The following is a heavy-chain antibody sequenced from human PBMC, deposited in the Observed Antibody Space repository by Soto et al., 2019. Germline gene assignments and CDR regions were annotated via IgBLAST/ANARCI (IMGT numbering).Heavy chain of an antibody. CDR2: INPNSGGT. D-gene: IGHD3-10*01. Sequence: ASVKVSCKASGYTFTDYYVHWVRQAPGQGLEWMGWINPNSGGTNYAQKFQGWVTMTRDTSITTAYMELSRLRSDDTAVYYCARAMVRGVHYLGYRGQGTLVTVSS. CDR3: ARAMVRGVHYLGY. J-gene: IGHJ4*02. CDR1: GYTFTDYY. V-gene: IGHV1-2*04.